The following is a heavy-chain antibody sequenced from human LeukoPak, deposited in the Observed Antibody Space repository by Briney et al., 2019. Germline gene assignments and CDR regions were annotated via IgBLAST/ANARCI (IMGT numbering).Heavy chain of an antibody. Sequence: SGTLSLTCTVSGGSISSYYWSWIRQPPGKGLEWIGYIYYSGSTNYNPSLKSRVIISVDTSKNQSSLKLTSVTAADTAVYYCARDAPPSSFDIWGQGTMVTVSS. CDR3: ARDAPPSSFDI. CDR1: GGSISSYY. CDR2: IYYSGST. J-gene: IGHJ3*02. V-gene: IGHV4-59*01.